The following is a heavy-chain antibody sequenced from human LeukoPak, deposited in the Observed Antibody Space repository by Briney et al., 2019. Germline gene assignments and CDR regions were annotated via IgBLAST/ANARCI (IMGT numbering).Heavy chain of an antibody. CDR1: GFTFSSYA. CDR2: ISYDGSNK. Sequence: PGRSLRLSCAASGFTFSSYAMHWVRQAPGKGLEWVAVISYDGSNKYYADSVKGRFTISRDNSKNTLYLQMNSLRAEDTAVYYCARGNTWIQLCLVDYWGQGTLVTVSS. CDR3: ARGNTWIQLCLVDY. D-gene: IGHD5-18*01. J-gene: IGHJ4*02. V-gene: IGHV3-30*01.